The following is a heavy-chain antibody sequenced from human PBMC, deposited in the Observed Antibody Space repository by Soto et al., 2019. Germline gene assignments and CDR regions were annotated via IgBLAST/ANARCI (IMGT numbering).Heavy chain of an antibody. V-gene: IGHV1-8*01. CDR2: MNPNSGNT. D-gene: IGHD3-9*01. J-gene: IGHJ6*02. CDR3: ASSYDILTGSTGGMDV. CDR1: GYTFTSYD. Sequence: ASVKVSCKASGYTFTSYDINWVRQATGQGLEWMGWMNPNSGNTGYAQKFQGRVTMTRNTSISTAYMELSSLRSEDTAVYYCASSYDILTGSTGGMDVWGQGTTVTSP.